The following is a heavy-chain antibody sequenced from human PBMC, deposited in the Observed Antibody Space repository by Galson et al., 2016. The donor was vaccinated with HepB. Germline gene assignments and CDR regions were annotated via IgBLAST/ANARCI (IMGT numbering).Heavy chain of an antibody. CDR3: ARERSPAQFDY. Sequence: ETLSLTCAVSGASIISTDWWSWVRQSPGKGLEWIGEIYRSGSTNYNPSLKSRVTLSVDKSKNQFSLKLTSVTAADTAVYYCARERSPAQFDYWGQGTLVTVSS. CDR1: GASIISTDW. J-gene: IGHJ4*02. V-gene: IGHV4-4*02. CDR2: IYRSGST.